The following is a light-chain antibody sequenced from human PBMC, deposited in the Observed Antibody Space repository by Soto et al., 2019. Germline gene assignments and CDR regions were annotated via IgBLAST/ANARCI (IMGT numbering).Light chain of an antibody. CDR2: WAS. CDR3: QQYYTTPCT. CDR1: QSVLYSSNNKSY. V-gene: IGKV4-1*01. J-gene: IGKJ2*02. Sequence: DIVMTQSPDSLAVSLGERATINCKSSQSVLYSSNNKSYLTWYQQRPGQPPKLLIYWASTRESGVPDRFSGSGSGTDFTLTISSLQAEDVAVYYCQQYYTTPCTFGQGTKLEIK.